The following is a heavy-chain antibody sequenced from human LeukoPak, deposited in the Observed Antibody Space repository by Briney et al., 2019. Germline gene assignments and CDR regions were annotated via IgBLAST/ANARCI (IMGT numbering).Heavy chain of an antibody. D-gene: IGHD5-24*01. J-gene: IGHJ4*02. CDR3: ARGGVEMSTIDY. V-gene: IGHV4-39*02. CDR2: IYYSGST. CDR1: GGSISGSSYY. Sequence: SETLSLTCTVSGGSISGSSYYWGWLRQPPGKGLEWIGSIYYSGSTYYNPSLKSRVTISVDTSKNQFSLKLNSVTATDTAVYYCARGGVEMSTIDYWGQGTLVTVSS.